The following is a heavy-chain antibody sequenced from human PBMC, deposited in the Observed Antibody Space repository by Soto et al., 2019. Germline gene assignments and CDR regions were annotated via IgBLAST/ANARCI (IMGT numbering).Heavy chain of an antibody. CDR3: ARALVAAAVNWFDP. D-gene: IGHD6-13*01. V-gene: IGHV1-3*01. J-gene: IGHJ5*02. CDR1: GYTFTSYA. Sequence: VQLVQSGAEVKKPGASVKVSCKASGYTFTSYAMHWVRQAPGQRLEWMGWINAGNGNTKYSQKFQGRVTITRDTSASTAYMELSSLRSEDTAVYYCARALVAAAVNWFDPWGQGTLVTVSS. CDR2: INAGNGNT.